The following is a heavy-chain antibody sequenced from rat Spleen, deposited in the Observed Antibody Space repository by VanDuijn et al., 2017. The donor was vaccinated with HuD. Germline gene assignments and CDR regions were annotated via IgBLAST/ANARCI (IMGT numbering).Heavy chain of an antibody. V-gene: IGHV5-58*01. D-gene: IGHD1-12*03. CDR3: ARGWLPDY. J-gene: IGHJ2*01. CDR1: GFTFSSYW. Sequence: EVQLVESGGGLVQPGRSMKLSCAASGFTFSSYWMYWVRQAPGKGLEWVSSINPDGGRTHYPDSVKGRFTISRDNAKSTLYLQMDSLRSEDTATYYCARGWLPDYWGQGVMVTVSS. CDR2: INPDGGRT.